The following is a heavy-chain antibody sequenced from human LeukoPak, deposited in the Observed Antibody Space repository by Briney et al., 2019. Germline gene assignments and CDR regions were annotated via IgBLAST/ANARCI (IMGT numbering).Heavy chain of an antibody. CDR3: ARGYSGWNLDS. CDR2: IWYDGGNK. V-gene: IGHV3-33*01. Sequence: PGRSLRLSCAASGFTFSSFGMHWVRQAPGKGLEWVAVIWYDGGNKYYVDSVKGRFTISRDNSKNTRYLQMNSLRAEDTAVYYCARGYSGWNLDSWGQGTLVTVSS. D-gene: IGHD6-19*01. J-gene: IGHJ4*02. CDR1: GFTFSSFG.